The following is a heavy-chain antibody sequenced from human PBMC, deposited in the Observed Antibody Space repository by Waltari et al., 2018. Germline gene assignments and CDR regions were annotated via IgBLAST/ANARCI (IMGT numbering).Heavy chain of an antibody. CDR1: GYLINSGYY. Sequence: QVQLQESGPGLVRPSEILSLTCAVSGYLINSGYYWGWVRQTPGKGLQWIGTIYHGGDKYYNPSLESRVTMSLDTSKNQFFLKLTSVTAEDTAMYYCVRNGLGYCTSSTCYKNDDWGQGTLVTVSS. V-gene: IGHV4-38-2*01. D-gene: IGHD2-2*01. J-gene: IGHJ1*01. CDR3: VRNGLGYCTSSTCYKNDD. CDR2: IYHGGDK.